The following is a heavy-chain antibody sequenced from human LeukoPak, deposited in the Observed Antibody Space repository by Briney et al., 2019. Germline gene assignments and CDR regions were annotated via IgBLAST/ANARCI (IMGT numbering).Heavy chain of an antibody. CDR3: ARDPGGVVYFDY. D-gene: IGHD2-8*01. Sequence: ASVKVSCKTSGYTFTSYYMHWVRQAPGQGLEWMGMINPSGGSASYAQKFQGRVTMTRDTSTSTVYMELSSLRSEDTAVYYCARDPGGVVYFDYWGQGTLVTVSS. CDR2: INPSGGSA. V-gene: IGHV1-46*01. J-gene: IGHJ4*02. CDR1: GYTFTSYY.